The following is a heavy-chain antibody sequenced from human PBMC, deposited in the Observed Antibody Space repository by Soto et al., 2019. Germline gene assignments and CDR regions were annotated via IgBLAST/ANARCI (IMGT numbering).Heavy chain of an antibody. V-gene: IGHV1-8*02. D-gene: IGHD3-16*01. CDR1: GGTFSSYA. CDR2: MNAKSGDT. CDR3: ARGNPFNYAGFDV. J-gene: IGHJ6*02. Sequence: ASVKVSCKASGGTFSSYAISWVRQAPGQGPEWMGWMNAKSGDTFSAQRVQGKFNMTWDTSLSTAYMEAGSLTSDDAAIYYCARGNPFNYAGFDVWGQGTTVTVSS.